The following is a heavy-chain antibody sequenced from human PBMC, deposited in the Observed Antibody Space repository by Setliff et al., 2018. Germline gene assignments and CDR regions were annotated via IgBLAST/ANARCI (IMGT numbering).Heavy chain of an antibody. Sequence: SETLSLTCTVSGDSMSSAKYYWSWIRQSAGKGLECIGRIYTDGSTKYNPSLNSRVTLSIGTSKNQFSLRLSSVTAADTAVYFCARVTGFLYMDVWGKGTTVTVSS. CDR3: ARVTGFLYMDV. V-gene: IGHV4-61*02. CDR1: GDSMSSAKYY. D-gene: IGHD3-3*01. J-gene: IGHJ6*03. CDR2: IYTDGST.